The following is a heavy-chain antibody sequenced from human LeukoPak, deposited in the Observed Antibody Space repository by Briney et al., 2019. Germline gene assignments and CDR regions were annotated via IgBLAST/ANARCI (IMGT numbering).Heavy chain of an antibody. J-gene: IGHJ6*03. CDR2: INHSGST. CDR3: ARIAILTGYSYYYYYMDV. Sequence: PSETLSLTCAVYGGSFSGYYWSWIRQPPGKGLEWIGEINHSGSTNYNPSLKSRVTISVDTSKNQLSLKLSSVTAADTAVYYCARIAILTGYSYYYYYMDVWGKGTTVTISS. CDR1: GGSFSGYY. D-gene: IGHD3-9*01. V-gene: IGHV4-34*01.